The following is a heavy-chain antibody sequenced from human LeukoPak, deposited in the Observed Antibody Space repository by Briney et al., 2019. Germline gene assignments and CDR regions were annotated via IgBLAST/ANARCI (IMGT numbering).Heavy chain of an antibody. V-gene: IGHV4-59*12. J-gene: IGHJ4*02. CDR1: GDSINSYY. D-gene: IGHD2-15*01. CDR3: ARASQLYYFDY. Sequence: PSETLSLTCTVSGDSINSYYWSWIRQPPGKGLEWIGYIYNTRSTDYNPSLKSRVTISVDTSKKQFSLKLSAVIAADTAVYYCARASQLYYFDYWGQGTLVTVSS. CDR2: IYNTRST.